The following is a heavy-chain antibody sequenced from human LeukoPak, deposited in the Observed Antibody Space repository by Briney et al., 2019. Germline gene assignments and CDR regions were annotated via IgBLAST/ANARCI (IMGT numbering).Heavy chain of an antibody. CDR2: IIPIFGTA. J-gene: IGHJ4*02. D-gene: IGHD6-6*01. CDR3: ARGSYSSSSFDY. Sequence: GASLKVSCKASGGTFSIYAISWVRQAPGQGLEWMGGIIPIFGTANYAQKFQGRVTITTDESTSTAYMELSSLRSEDTAVYYCARGSYSSSSFDYWGQGTLVTVSS. CDR1: GGTFSIYA. V-gene: IGHV1-69*05.